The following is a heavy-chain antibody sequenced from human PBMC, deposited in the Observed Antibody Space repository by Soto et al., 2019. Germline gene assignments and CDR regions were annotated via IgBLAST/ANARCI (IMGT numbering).Heavy chain of an antibody. D-gene: IGHD3-3*02. CDR3: ARHSLALRKNNWFDP. CDR1: GDSIMSSDFY. J-gene: IGHJ5*02. Sequence: SETLSLTCTVSGDSIMSSDFYWVWVRHPPGKGLEWIGSIFYLGSSYYNPSLKSRVTMPVDTSKNQFSLRLRSVTAADTALYFCARHSLALRKNNWFDPWGQGIMVTVSS. V-gene: IGHV4-39*01. CDR2: IFYLGSS.